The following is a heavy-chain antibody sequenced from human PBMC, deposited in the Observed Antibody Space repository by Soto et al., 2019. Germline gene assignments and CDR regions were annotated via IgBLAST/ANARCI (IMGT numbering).Heavy chain of an antibody. CDR2: LYPRDPQT. V-gene: IGHV5-51*01. Sequence: GKSLNISCKGSGYNFAGYWIAWVRQIPGNGLELMGILYPRDPQTTHRPSSRGQVTISHDNSISTAYLQWSSLKASDTAIEYCAVSNAITDNWLAPWGRGTPVTVSS. J-gene: IGHJ5*02. CDR3: AVSNAITDNWLAP. CDR1: GYNFAGYW.